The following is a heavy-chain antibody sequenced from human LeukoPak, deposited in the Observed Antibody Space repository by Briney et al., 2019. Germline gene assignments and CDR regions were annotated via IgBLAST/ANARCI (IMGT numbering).Heavy chain of an antibody. Sequence: PSGTLSLTCTVYGGSFSGYYWSWIRQPPGKGLEWIGEINHSGSTNYNPSLKSRVTISVDTSKNQFSLKLSSVTAADTAVYYCARRSYCDYWGQGTLVTVSS. D-gene: IGHD1-26*01. CDR3: ARRSYCDY. CDR2: INHSGST. J-gene: IGHJ4*02. V-gene: IGHV4-34*01. CDR1: GGSFSGYY.